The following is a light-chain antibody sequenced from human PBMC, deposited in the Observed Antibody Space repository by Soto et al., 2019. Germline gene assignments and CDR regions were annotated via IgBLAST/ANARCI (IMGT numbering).Light chain of an antibody. J-gene: IGKJ4*01. V-gene: IGKV3-15*01. CDR3: QQYNNWPLT. CDR2: GAS. CDR1: QSVSSN. Sequence: EIVITQSPATLSLSPGERATLSCRASQSVSSNLSWYQQKPGQAPRLLIYGASTRATGIPARFSGSGSGTAFTLTISSLQSEDFAVYYCQQYNNWPLTFGGGTKVEIK.